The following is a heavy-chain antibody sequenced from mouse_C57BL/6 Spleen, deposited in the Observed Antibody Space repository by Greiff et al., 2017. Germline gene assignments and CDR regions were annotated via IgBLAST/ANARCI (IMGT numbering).Heavy chain of an antibody. V-gene: IGHV1-18*01. J-gene: IGHJ3*01. D-gene: IGHD2-4*01. CDR1: GYTFTDYN. CDR2: INPNNGGT. CDR3: ARFQDYDVGFAY. Sequence: VQLKQSGPELVKPGASVKISCKASGYTFTDYNMDWVKQSHGKSLEWIGDINPNNGGTIYNQKFKGKATLTVDKSSSTAYMELRSLTSEDTAVYYYARFQDYDVGFAYWGQGTLVTVSA.